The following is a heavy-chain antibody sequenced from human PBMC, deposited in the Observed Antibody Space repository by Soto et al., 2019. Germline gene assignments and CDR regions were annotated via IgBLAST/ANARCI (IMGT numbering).Heavy chain of an antibody. D-gene: IGHD1-26*01. Sequence: ASVKVSCKASGYTFTSYAMHWVRQAPGQRLEWMGWINAGNGNTKYSQKFQGRVTITRDTSTSTAYMELRSLRSEDTAVYYCASMRWELLDYYYYGMDVWGQGTTVTVSS. CDR2: INAGNGNT. CDR3: ASMRWELLDYYYYGMDV. CDR1: GYTFTSYA. V-gene: IGHV1-3*01. J-gene: IGHJ6*02.